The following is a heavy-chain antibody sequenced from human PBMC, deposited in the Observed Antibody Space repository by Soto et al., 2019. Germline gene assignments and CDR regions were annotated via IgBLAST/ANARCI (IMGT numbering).Heavy chain of an antibody. D-gene: IGHD3-16*01. Sequence: QVQLVESGGGVVQPGTSLRLSCVGSGFTFRSYVMHWVRQAPGKGLEWVALTSYDGSNNFYGDSVKGRFTISRHNSRNTVELQMDSLRFEDTALYYCARWGTKGGFDVWGQGTLVSVSS. V-gene: IGHV3-33*05. CDR2: TSYDGSNN. J-gene: IGHJ5*02. CDR3: ARWGTKGGFDV. CDR1: GFTFRSYV.